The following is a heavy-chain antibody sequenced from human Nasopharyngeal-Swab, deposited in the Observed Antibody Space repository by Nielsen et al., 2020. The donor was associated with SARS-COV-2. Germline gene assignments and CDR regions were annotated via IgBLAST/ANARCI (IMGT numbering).Heavy chain of an antibody. V-gene: IGHV3-30*18. CDR3: AKDGSPYYDFWSGYFIYPKYYFDY. Sequence: WIRQPPGKGMEWGAVISYDGSNKYYADSVKGRFTISRDNSKNTLYLQMNSLRAEDTAVYYCAKDGSPYYDFWSGYFIYPKYYFDYWGQGTLVTVSS. D-gene: IGHD3-3*01. J-gene: IGHJ4*02. CDR2: ISYDGSNK.